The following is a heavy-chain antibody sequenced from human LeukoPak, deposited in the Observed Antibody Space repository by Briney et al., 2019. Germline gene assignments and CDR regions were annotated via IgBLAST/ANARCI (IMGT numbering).Heavy chain of an antibody. V-gene: IGHV4-34*01. CDR2: INHSGST. CDR1: GGSFSGYY. Sequence: SETLSLTCAVYGGSFSGYYWSWIRQPPGKGLEWIGEINHSGSTNYNPSLKGRVTISVDTSKNQFSLKLSSVTAADTAVYYCARGDYDRDIWGQGTMVTVSS. D-gene: IGHD3-16*01. CDR3: ARGDYDRDI. J-gene: IGHJ3*02.